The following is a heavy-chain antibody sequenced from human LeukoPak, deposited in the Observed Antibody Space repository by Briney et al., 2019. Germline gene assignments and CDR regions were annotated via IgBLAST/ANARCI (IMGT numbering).Heavy chain of an antibody. CDR1: GDSVSSNIAA. Sequence: SQTLSLTCVISGDSVSSNIAAWNWIRKSPSRGLEWLGRTYYRSKWYNDYAVSVKSRITIIPDTSKNQFSLQLNSVTPEDTAVYYCAREGNWGYPPKNYYYYYMDVWGKGTTVTISS. D-gene: IGHD7-27*01. J-gene: IGHJ6*03. CDR2: TYYRSKWYN. V-gene: IGHV6-1*01. CDR3: AREGNWGYPPKNYYYYYMDV.